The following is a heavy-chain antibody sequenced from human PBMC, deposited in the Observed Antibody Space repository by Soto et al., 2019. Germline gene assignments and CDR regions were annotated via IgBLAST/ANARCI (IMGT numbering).Heavy chain of an antibody. Sequence: PSATLSLTCAVYAGSFSHYYWNWIRQSPGKGLEWIGKIKHSGSSNYNPSLRSRVSISVDMSKNQFSLRLTSVTAADTAVYYCARGGSSDWQVALDIWGQGTMVTVS. V-gene: IGHV4-34*01. CDR3: ARGGSSDWQVALDI. CDR2: IKHSGSS. J-gene: IGHJ3*02. CDR1: AGSFSHYY. D-gene: IGHD6-19*01.